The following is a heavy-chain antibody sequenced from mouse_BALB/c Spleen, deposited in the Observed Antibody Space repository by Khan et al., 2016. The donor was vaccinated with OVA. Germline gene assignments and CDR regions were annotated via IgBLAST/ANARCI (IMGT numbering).Heavy chain of an antibody. CDR1: GYTFTDYN. CDR3: AREWGAWFPY. J-gene: IGHJ3*01. Sequence: VQLQQSGAELARPGASVKLSCKASGYTFTDYNINWVKQRTGQGLEWIGEIYPGSNNTYYNEKFKGKATLTADKSSSTAYMQLSSLTSGDSAVYVCAREWGAWFPYWGQGTLVTVSA. CDR2: IYPGSNNT. V-gene: IGHV1-77*01.